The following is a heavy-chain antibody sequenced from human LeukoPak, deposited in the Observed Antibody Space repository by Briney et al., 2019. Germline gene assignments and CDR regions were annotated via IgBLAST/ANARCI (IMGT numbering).Heavy chain of an antibody. CDR1: GGTFSSFA. Sequence: ASVKVSCKASGGTFSSFAINWVRQAPGQGLEWMGRIMPLLGIANHAQKLQGRGTITANTSTSTAYMELSSLRSEDTALSYCGRGAASVAGTFAYWGQGTLVTVSS. D-gene: IGHD6-19*01. V-gene: IGHV1-69*04. CDR2: IMPLLGIA. CDR3: GRGAASVAGTFAY. J-gene: IGHJ4*02.